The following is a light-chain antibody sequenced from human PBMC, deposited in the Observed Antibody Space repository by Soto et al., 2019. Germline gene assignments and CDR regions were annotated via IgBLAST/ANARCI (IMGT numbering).Light chain of an antibody. J-gene: IGKJ4*01. V-gene: IGKV2-30*02. Sequence: DVVMTQSPLSLPVTLGQPASISCRSNQSLVHSDGIAYFSWFQQRPGRSPRRLIYKVSNRDSGVPDRFSGSGSGTDFTLKISRVEAEDVGVYYCMQGTHWPLTFGGGTKVDIK. CDR2: KVS. CDR3: MQGTHWPLT. CDR1: QSLVHSDGIAY.